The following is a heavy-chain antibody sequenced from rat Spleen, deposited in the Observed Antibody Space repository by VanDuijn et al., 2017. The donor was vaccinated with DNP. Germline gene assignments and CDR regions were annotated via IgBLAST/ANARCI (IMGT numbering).Heavy chain of an antibody. CDR1: GFTFSDYN. V-gene: IGHV5S10*01. CDR2: IIYDGSRT. D-gene: IGHD1-9*01. CDR3: TRRGHTTGLNWFVY. J-gene: IGHJ3*01. Sequence: EVQLVESGGGLVQPGRSLKVSCAASGFTFSDYNMAWVRQAPKKGLEWVATIIYDGSRTYYRDSVKGRFTISRDNARSTLYLQMDSLRSDDTATYYCTRRGHTTGLNWFVYWGQGTLVTVSS.